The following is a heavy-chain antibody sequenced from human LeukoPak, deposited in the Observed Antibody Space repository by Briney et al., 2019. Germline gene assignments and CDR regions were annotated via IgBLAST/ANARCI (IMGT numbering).Heavy chain of an antibody. V-gene: IGHV4-30-4*08. CDR1: GGSISSGDCY. D-gene: IGHD3-22*01. Sequence: SETLSLTCTVSGGSISSGDCYWSWIRQPPGKGLEWIGYIYYSGSTYYNPSLKSRVTISVDTSKNQFSLNLSSVTAADTAVYYCARGDYDSSGGAFDIWGQGTMVTVSS. CDR2: IYYSGST. J-gene: IGHJ3*02. CDR3: ARGDYDSSGGAFDI.